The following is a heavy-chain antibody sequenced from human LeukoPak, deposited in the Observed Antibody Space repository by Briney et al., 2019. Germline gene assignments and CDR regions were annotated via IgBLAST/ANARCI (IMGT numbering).Heavy chain of an antibody. CDR3: ARGATRVGELLDDY. CDR2: INAGNGNT. Sequence: SVKVSCKASGYTFTSYAMHWVRQAPGQRLEWMGWINAGNGNTKYSHKFQGRVTITRDTSASTAYMELSSLRSEDTAVYYCARGATRVGELLDDYWGQGTLVTVSS. CDR1: GYTFTSYA. J-gene: IGHJ4*02. V-gene: IGHV1-3*01. D-gene: IGHD3-10*01.